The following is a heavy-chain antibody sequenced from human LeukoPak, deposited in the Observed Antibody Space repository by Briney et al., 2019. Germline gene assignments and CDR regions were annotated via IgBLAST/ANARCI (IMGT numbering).Heavy chain of an antibody. Sequence: ASVKVSCKASGGTFNSYAINWVRQAPGQGLEWMGRIIPILGVANYAQKFQGRVTITADESTSTAYMELSSLRSEDTAVYYCARGIFGVVIPYFDYWGQGTLVTVSS. V-gene: IGHV1-69*04. CDR1: GGTFNSYA. J-gene: IGHJ4*02. D-gene: IGHD3-3*01. CDR2: IIPILGVA. CDR3: ARGIFGVVIPYFDY.